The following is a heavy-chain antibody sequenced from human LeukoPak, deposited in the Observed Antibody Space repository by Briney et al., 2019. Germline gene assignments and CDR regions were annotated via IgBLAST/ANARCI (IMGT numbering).Heavy chain of an antibody. J-gene: IGHJ4*02. Sequence: GGSLRLSCTGSGFIFGDYAMNWVRQAPGKGLEWVANIKQDGSEKHYVDSVKGRFTISRDNAKNSLYLQMNSLRAEDTAVYYCARDGPHSGIYYYDYWGRGTLVTVSS. D-gene: IGHD1-26*01. V-gene: IGHV3-7*01. CDR2: IKQDGSEK. CDR3: ARDGPHSGIYYYDY. CDR1: GFIFGDYA.